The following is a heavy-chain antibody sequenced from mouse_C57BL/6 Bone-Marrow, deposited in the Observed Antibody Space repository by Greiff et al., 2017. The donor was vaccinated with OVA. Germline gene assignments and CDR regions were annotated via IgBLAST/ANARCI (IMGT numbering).Heavy chain of an antibody. J-gene: IGHJ1*03. CDR3: AREGGNYWYFDV. D-gene: IGHD2-1*01. Sequence: VQLQQPGAELVKPGASVKLSCKASGYTFTSYWMQWVKQRPGQGLEWIGEIDPSDSYTNYNQKFKCKATLTVDTSSSTAYMQLSSLTSEDSAVYYCAREGGNYWYFDVWGTGTTVTVSS. CDR2: IDPSDSYT. CDR1: GYTFTSYW. V-gene: IGHV1-50*01.